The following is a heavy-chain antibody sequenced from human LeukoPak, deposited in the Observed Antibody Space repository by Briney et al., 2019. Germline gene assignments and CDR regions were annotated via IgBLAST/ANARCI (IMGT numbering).Heavy chain of an antibody. CDR2: IYFGGSS. Sequence: SETLSLTCTVSGASISSSTYSWSWIRQPPGKGLEWIGSIYFGGSSYYAPSLESRATISVDTSKNQFSLELTSVTATDTAVYYCVSKGSYGDYLTRDYWGQGTLVTVSS. CDR3: VSKGSYGDYLTRDY. D-gene: IGHD4-17*01. V-gene: IGHV4-39*01. J-gene: IGHJ4*02. CDR1: GASISSSTYS.